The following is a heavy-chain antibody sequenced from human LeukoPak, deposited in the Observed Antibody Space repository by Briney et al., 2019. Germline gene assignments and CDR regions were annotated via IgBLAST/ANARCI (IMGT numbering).Heavy chain of an antibody. CDR3: ARAESGYGFWSGSPTYMDV. D-gene: IGHD3-3*01. J-gene: IGHJ6*03. CDR1: GFTFSSYS. V-gene: IGHV3-48*01. Sequence: GGSLRLSCAASGFTFSSYSMNWVRQAPGKGLEWVSYISSSSSTIYYADSVKGRFTISRDNAKNSLYLQMNSLRAEDTAVYYCARAESGYGFWSGSPTYMDVWGKGTTVTVSS. CDR2: ISSSSSTI.